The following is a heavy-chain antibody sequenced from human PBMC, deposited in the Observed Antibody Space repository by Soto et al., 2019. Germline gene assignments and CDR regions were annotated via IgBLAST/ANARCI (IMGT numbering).Heavy chain of an antibody. CDR2: YGGRGGST. CDR3: VKFRGRAYHYYYMDV. CDR1: GFRFSTYG. Sequence: DVPLLESGGGLAQRGGSLRLSCAASGFRFSTYGMTWVRQAPGTGLVWVSYGGRGGSTYYADSGKGRVTIARDNSKNTLYLQMNSLRAEDTAVYYCVKFRGRAYHYYYMDVWGKGTTVTGSS. V-gene: IGHV3-23*01. D-gene: IGHD3-16*01. J-gene: IGHJ6*03.